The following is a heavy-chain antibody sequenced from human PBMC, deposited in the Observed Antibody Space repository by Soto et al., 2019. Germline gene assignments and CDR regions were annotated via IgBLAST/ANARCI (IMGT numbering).Heavy chain of an antibody. CDR2: ISSSGKIT. CDR1: GFTFSTYS. V-gene: IGHV3-48*01. J-gene: IGHJ3*02. CDR3: ARDKAGTIDALDI. Sequence: EVQLAESGGGLVQPGGSLRLSCGASGFTFSTYSMNWVRQVPGKGLEWVAYISSSGKITYYADPMKGRFTISRDNVKNSLYLQMNSLRAEDTAVYYCARDKAGTIDALDIWGQGTMVTVSS. D-gene: IGHD6-19*01.